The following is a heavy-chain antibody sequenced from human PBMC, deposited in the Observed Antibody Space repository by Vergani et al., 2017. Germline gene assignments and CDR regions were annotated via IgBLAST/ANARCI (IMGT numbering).Heavy chain of an antibody. CDR1: GFTVSSNY. CDR3: ARETSPGDYYYGMDV. D-gene: IGHD1-1*01. Sequence: EVQLVESGGGLVQPGGSLRLSCAASGFTVSSNYMSWVRQAPGKGLEWVSVIYSGGSTYYADSVKGRFTISRDNSKNTLYLQMNSLGAEDTAVYYCARETSPGDYYYGMDVWGQGTTVTVSS. CDR2: IYSGGST. V-gene: IGHV3-66*02. J-gene: IGHJ6*02.